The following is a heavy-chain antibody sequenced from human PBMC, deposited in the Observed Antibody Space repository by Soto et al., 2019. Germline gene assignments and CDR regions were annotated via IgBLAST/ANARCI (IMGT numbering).Heavy chain of an antibody. CDR3: ARRGYSYGYWFDP. D-gene: IGHD5-18*01. CDR2: ISAYNGNT. J-gene: IGHJ5*02. Sequence: DSVKVSCKASGYTFTCYGISWVRQATGQGLEWMGWISAYNGNTNYAQKLQGRVTMTTDTSTSTAYMELRSLRSDDTAVYYCARRGYSYGYWFDPWGQGTLVTVSS. V-gene: IGHV1-18*01. CDR1: GYTFTCYG.